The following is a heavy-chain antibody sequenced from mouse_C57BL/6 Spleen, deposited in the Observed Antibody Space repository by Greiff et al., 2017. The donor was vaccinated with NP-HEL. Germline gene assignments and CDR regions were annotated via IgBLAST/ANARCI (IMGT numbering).Heavy chain of an antibody. CDR1: GYTFTDYN. CDR2: INPNNGGT. D-gene: IGHD1-1*01. CDR3: AREVTTVVARGYFDY. J-gene: IGHJ2*01. V-gene: IGHV1-22*01. Sequence: VQLQQSGPELVKPGASVKMSCKASGYTFTDYNMHWVKQSHGKSLEWIGYINPNNGGTSYNQKFKGKATLTVNKSSSTAYMELRSLTSEGSAVYYCAREVTTVVARGYFDYWGHGPTLSVSS.